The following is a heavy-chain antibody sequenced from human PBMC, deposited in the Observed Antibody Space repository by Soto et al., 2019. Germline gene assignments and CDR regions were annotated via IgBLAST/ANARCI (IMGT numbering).Heavy chain of an antibody. CDR1: GGSFSGYY. Sequence: QVQLQQWGAGLLKPSETLSLTCAVYGGSFSGYYWSWIRQPPGKGLEWIGENNHSGSTNYNPSLKSRVTISVDTSKNQFSLKLSSVTAADTAVYYCARGRGDDYVWGSYRYTRGWFDPWGQGTLVTVSS. CDR3: ARGRGDDYVWGSYRYTRGWFDP. D-gene: IGHD3-16*02. V-gene: IGHV4-34*01. CDR2: NNHSGST. J-gene: IGHJ5*02.